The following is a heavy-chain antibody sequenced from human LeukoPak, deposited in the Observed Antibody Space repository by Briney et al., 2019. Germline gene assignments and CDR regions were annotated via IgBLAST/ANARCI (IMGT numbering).Heavy chain of an antibody. CDR2: IYPGDSDT. V-gene: IGHV5-51*01. CDR1: GYIFTSYW. J-gene: IGHJ4*02. CDR3: ARREYSKNGIDY. D-gene: IGHD2-15*01. Sequence: PGESLKISCEGSGYIFTSYWIAWVRQMPGKGLEWMGIIYPGDSDTRYGPSFQGQVTISVDKSISTAYLHWSSLRASDTAMYYCARREYSKNGIDYWGQGTLVTVSS.